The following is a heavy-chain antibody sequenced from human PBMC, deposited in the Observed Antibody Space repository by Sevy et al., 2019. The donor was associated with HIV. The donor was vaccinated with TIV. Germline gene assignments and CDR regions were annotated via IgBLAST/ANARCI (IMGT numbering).Heavy chain of an antibody. J-gene: IGHJ6*02. CDR3: AKGYRSGGSCPRDYYYYGMDA. CDR2: ITTSGRYT. CDR1: GFTFRTYA. V-gene: IGHV3-23*01. Sequence: GGSLRLSCAASGFTFRTYAMNWVRQAPGKGLEWVSSITTSGRYTYSADSVEGRFTMSRDNSQNTVYLQMNSLRVDDTAVYYCAKGYRSGGSCPRDYYYYGMDAWGQGTTVTVSS. D-gene: IGHD2-15*01.